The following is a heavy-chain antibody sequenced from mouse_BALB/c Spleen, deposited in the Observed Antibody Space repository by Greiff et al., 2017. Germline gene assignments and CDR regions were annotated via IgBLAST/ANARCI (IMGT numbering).Heavy chain of an antibody. CDR1: GYTFTSYW. CDR2: INPSTGYT. CDR3: ARMMITGGFAY. D-gene: IGHD2-4*01. J-gene: IGHJ3*01. V-gene: IGHV1-7*01. Sequence: VQLQQSGADLAKPGASVKMSCKASGYTFTSYWMHWVKQRPGQGLEWIGYINPSTGYTEYNQKFKDKATLTADKSSSTAYMQLSSLTSEDSAVYYCARMMITGGFAYWGQGTLVTVSA.